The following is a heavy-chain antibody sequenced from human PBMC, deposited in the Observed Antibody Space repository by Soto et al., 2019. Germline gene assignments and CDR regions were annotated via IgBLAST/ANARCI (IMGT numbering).Heavy chain of an antibody. CDR2: IIPMFSTT. V-gene: IGHV1-69*12. CDR1: GGTFSSYD. J-gene: IGHJ4*02. Sequence: QVQLVQSGAEVKKPGSSVKVSCKASGGTFSSYDISWVRQAPGQGLEWMGGIIPMFSTTNYAQKFQGRVTITADESTSTAYMELSSLRSEDTAIYYCARGYCLNRNCLGVWGQGTLVTVYS. CDR3: ARGYCLNRNCLGV. D-gene: IGHD2-15*01.